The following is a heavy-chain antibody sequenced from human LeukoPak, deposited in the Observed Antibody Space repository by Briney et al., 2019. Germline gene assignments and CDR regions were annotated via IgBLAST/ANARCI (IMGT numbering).Heavy chain of an antibody. CDR2: ISSNGGGT. Sequence: GGSLRLSCAASGFTFSSYAIHWVRQAPGKGLEYVSSISSNGGGTDYANSVKGRFTISRDNSKNTLYLQMGSLRTEDMAVYYCARVSSIAPRGCFDFWGQGTLVTVSS. CDR3: ARVSSIAPRGCFDF. CDR1: GFTFSSYA. V-gene: IGHV3-64*01. D-gene: IGHD6-6*01. J-gene: IGHJ4*02.